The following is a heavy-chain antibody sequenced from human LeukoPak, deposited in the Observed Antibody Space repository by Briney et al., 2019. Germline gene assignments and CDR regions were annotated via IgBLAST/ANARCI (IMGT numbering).Heavy chain of an antibody. D-gene: IGHD5-12*01. CDR3: AKSRGYDQYYFDY. J-gene: IGHJ4*02. Sequence: GGSLRLSCAASGFTFSSYGMHWVRQAPGKGLEWVAVISYDGSNKYYADSVKGRFTISRDNSKSTLYLQMNSLRAEDTAVYYCAKSRGYDQYYFDYWGQGTLVTVSS. CDR2: ISYDGSNK. CDR1: GFTFSSYG. V-gene: IGHV3-30*18.